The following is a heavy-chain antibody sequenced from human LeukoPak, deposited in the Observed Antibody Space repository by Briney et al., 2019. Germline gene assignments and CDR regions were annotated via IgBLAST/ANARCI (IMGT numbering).Heavy chain of an antibody. D-gene: IGHD6-19*01. CDR1: GSRFTSYW. J-gene: IGHJ3*02. V-gene: IGHV5-51*01. Sequence: GESLEISFVGSGSRFTSYWIGWGRPMPGKGGEWMGIIYPRYSDTRYSPSFQGQVTISADKSISTAYLQWSSLKASDTAMYYCATVYGSGRGAFDIWGQGTMVTVSS. CDR3: ATVYGSGRGAFDI. CDR2: IYPRYSDT.